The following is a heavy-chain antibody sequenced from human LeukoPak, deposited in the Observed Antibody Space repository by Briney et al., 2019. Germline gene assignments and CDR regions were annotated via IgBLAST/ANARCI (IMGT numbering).Heavy chain of an antibody. CDR3: ARAQRFGELFPTDYDY. Sequence: GGSLRLSCAASGFSFSTYDMHWVRQAPGKGLEWVAVIWYDGSNKYYADSVKGRFTISRDNSKNTLYLQMNSLRAEDTAVYYCARAQRFGELFPTDYDYWGQGTLVTVSS. D-gene: IGHD3-10*01. J-gene: IGHJ4*02. CDR2: IWYDGSNK. V-gene: IGHV3-33*01. CDR1: GFSFSTYD.